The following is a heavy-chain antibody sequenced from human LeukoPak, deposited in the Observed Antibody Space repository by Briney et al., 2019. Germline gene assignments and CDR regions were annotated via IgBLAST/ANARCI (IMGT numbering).Heavy chain of an antibody. J-gene: IGHJ6*03. Sequence: PSETLSLTCSVSGDSISTSSYYWGWIRQPPGKGLEWIGTIYYSGSTYYNPSLTSRVTISVDTSKNQFSLKLTSVTAADTAVYYCARHKDYYYSYMDVWGKGTTVTISS. CDR3: ARHKDYYYSYMDV. V-gene: IGHV4-39*01. CDR1: GDSISTSSYY. CDR2: IYYSGST.